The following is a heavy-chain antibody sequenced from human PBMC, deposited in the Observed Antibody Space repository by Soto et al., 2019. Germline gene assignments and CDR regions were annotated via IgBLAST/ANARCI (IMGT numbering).Heavy chain of an antibody. J-gene: IGHJ6*02. D-gene: IGHD3-10*01. CDR2: IYYSGST. CDR1: GGSISSYY. V-gene: IGHV4-59*01. Sequence: SETLSLTCTVSGGSISSYYWSWIRQPPGKGLEWIGYIYYSGSTNYNPSLKSRVTISVDTSKNQFSLKLSSVTAADTAVYYWARDVLDPLWFGELSQAGYYYYGMDVWGQGTTVTVSS. CDR3: ARDVLDPLWFGELSQAGYYYYGMDV.